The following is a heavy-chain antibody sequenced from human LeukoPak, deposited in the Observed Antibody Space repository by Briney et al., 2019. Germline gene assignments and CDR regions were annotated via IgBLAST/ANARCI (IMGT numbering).Heavy chain of an antibody. V-gene: IGHV4-59*08. J-gene: IGHJ4*02. Sequence: SETLSLTCTVSGGSISSYYWSWIRQPPGKALEWIGYIYYSGSTNYNPSLKSRVTISVDTSKNQFSLKLSSVTAADTAVYYCARHLQGWNYFDYWGQGTLVPVSS. CDR2: IYYSGST. CDR3: ARHLQGWNYFDY. D-gene: IGHD6-19*01. CDR1: GGSISSYY.